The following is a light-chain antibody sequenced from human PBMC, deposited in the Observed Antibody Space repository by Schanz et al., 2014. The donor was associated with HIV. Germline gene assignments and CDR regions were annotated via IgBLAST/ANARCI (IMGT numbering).Light chain of an antibody. J-gene: IGLJ3*02. CDR2: NSY. V-gene: IGLV1-44*01. CDR3: GTWDDSLNGWV. CDR1: SSSIGFNT. Sequence: QAVVTQPPSASGTPGQRVTISCSGSSSSIGFNTINWYQHLPGTAPKLIMYNSYHRPSGVPDRFSGSSSGTSASLAISGLQSEDEADYYCGTWDDSLNGWVFGGGTKLTVL.